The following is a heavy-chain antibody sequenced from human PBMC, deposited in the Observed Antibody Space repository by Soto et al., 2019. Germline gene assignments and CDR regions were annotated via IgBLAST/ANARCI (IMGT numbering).Heavy chain of an antibody. J-gene: IGHJ4*02. CDR3: ARDLLMFRDGYNFGDQYFDY. D-gene: IGHD5-12*01. Sequence: QVQLQESGPGLVKPSQTLSLTCTVSGGSISSGDYYWSWIRQPPGKGLEWIGYIYYSGSTYYNPSLKSRVTISVDTSKNQFSLKLSSVTAADTAVYYCARDLLMFRDGYNFGDQYFDYWGQGTLVTVSS. CDR1: GGSISSGDYY. V-gene: IGHV4-30-4*01. CDR2: IYYSGST.